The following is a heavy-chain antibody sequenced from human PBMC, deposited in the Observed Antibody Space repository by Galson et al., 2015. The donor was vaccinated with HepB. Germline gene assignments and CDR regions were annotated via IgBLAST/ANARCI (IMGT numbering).Heavy chain of an antibody. J-gene: IGHJ5*02. D-gene: IGHD2-15*01. V-gene: IGHV1-18*01. CDR1: GSTFSRYS. CDR2: ISSYNSNT. Sequence: SVKVSCKASGSTFSRYSIPWVRQAPGKGLEWMGWISSYNSNTKYVQKFQGRVTMTADTSTSTASLEMSSLRSDDTAVYFCARGAPVPGVGATQNNWCDPLFQLTLVTISS. CDR3: ARGAPVPGVGATQNNWCDP.